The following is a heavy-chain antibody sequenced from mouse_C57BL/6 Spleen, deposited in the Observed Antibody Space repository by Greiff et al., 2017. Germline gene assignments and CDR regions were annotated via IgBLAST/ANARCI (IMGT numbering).Heavy chain of an antibody. CDR3: TRRGLYDGYRYYAMDY. CDR2: IDPETGGT. D-gene: IGHD2-3*01. J-gene: IGHJ4*01. V-gene: IGHV1-15*01. CDR1: GYTFTDYE. Sequence: QVQLQQSGAELVRPGASVTLSCKASGYTFTDYEMHWVKQTPVHGLEWIGAIDPETGGTAYNQKFKGKAILTADKSSSTAYMELRSLTSEDSAVYYCTRRGLYDGYRYYAMDYWGQGTSVTVSS.